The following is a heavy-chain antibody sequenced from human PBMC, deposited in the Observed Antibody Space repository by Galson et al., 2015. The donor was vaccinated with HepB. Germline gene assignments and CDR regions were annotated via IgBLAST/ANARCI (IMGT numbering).Heavy chain of an antibody. Sequence: SLRLSCAASGFTFSSYGMHWVRQAPGKGLEWVAVISYDGSNKYYADSVKGRFTISRDNSKNTLYLQMNSLKASDTAMYYCARHGRGYYDSSGYYYPHYFDYWGQGTLVTVSS. J-gene: IGHJ4*02. CDR3: ARHGRGYYDSSGYYYPHYFDY. D-gene: IGHD3-22*01. CDR2: ISYDGSNK. CDR1: GFTFSSYG. V-gene: IGHV3-30*03.